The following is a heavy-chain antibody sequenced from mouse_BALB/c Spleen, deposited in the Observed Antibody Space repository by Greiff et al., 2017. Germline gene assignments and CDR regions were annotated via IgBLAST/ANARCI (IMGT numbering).Heavy chain of an antibody. V-gene: IGHV8-12*01. CDR1: GFSLSTSGMG. Sequence: QVTLKVSGPGILQPSQTLSLTCSFSGFSLSTSGMGVSWIRQPSGKGLEWLAHIYWDDDKRYNPSLKSRLTISKDTSRNQVFLKITSVDTADTATYYCARRETMITTGAMDYWGQGTSVTVSS. CDR2: IYWDDDK. CDR3: ARRETMITTGAMDY. D-gene: IGHD2-4*01. J-gene: IGHJ4*01.